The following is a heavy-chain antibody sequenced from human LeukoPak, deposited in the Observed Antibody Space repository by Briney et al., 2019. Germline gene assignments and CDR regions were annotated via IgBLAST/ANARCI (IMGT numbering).Heavy chain of an antibody. CDR3: ARHQQRTAMVTGYYYYGMDV. CDR1: GGSFSGYY. CDR2: INHSGST. V-gene: IGHV4-34*01. J-gene: IGHJ6*02. Sequence: SETLSLTCAVYGGSFSGYYWSWIRQPPGKGLEWIGEINHSGSTNYNPSLKSRVTISVDTSKNQFSLKLSSVTAADTAVYYCARHQQRTAMVTGYYYYGMDVWGQGTTVTVSS. D-gene: IGHD5-18*01.